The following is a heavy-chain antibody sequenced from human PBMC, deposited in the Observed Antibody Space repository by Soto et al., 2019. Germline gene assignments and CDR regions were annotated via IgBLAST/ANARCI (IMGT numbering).Heavy chain of an antibody. CDR3: AREGSGWYLGWFDP. J-gene: IGHJ5*02. D-gene: IGHD6-19*01. V-gene: IGHV3-48*01. CDR2: ISSSSSTI. Sequence: GGSLRLSCAASGFTFSSYSMNWVRQAPGKGLEWVSYISSSSSTIYYADSGKGRFTIPRDNAKNSLYLQMNSLRAEDTAVYYCAREGSGWYLGWFDPWGQGTLVTVSS. CDR1: GFTFSSYS.